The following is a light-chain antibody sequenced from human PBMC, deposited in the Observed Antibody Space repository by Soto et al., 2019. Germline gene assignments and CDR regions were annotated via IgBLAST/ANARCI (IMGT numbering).Light chain of an antibody. CDR3: QQHNQWPIT. CDR2: YIS. V-gene: IGKV3D-15*01. Sequence: EIVMTQSPATLSVSPGETASLSCRASRSAGNFLAWYQQKPGQAPRLLIYYISSRVTGIPARFSGSGSGTEFTLTINSLQSEDSAVYYCQQHNQWPITFGQGTRLEIK. J-gene: IGKJ5*01. CDR1: RSAGNF.